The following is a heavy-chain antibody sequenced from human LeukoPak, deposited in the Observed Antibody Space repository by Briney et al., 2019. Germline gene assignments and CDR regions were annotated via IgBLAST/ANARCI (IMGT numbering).Heavy chain of an antibody. CDR1: GGSFSGYY. V-gene: IGHV4-34*01. CDR2: INHSGST. J-gene: IGHJ4*02. CDR3: ARDRDSSSPGGPFDY. Sequence: SETLSLTCAVYGGSFSGYYWSWIRQPPGKGLEWIGEINHSGSTNYNPSLKSRVTISVDTSKNQFSLKLSSVTAADTAVYYCARDRDSSSPGGPFDYWGQGTLVTVSS. D-gene: IGHD6-6*01.